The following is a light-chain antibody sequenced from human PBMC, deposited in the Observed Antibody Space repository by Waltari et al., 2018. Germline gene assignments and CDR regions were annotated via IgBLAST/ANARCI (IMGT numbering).Light chain of an antibody. Sequence: QSALTQPASVSGAPGQSIPISCTGTSSDIGGYNFVSWYQQYPGKVPKLIIYDFNNRPSGVSNRFSGSKSGDTASLTISGLQAEDEADYYCSSYISSDIPVVFGGGTKLTVL. CDR2: DFN. V-gene: IGLV2-14*03. J-gene: IGLJ2*01. CDR1: SSDIGGYNF. CDR3: SSYISSDIPVV.